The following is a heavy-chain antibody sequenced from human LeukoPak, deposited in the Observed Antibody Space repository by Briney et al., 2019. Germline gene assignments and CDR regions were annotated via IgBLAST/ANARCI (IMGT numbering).Heavy chain of an antibody. CDR1: GFTFSVYG. CDR2: TRYDGTDK. Sequence: PGGSLRLSCAASGFTFSVYGMYWVRQAPGKGLEWVAFTRYDGTDKYYADSVRGRFTISRDNSKNTLYLQMNSLRAEDTAVYYCAKGKCSSNSCYVFDYWGQGTLVTVSS. J-gene: IGHJ4*02. D-gene: IGHD2-2*01. V-gene: IGHV3-30*02. CDR3: AKGKCSSNSCYVFDY.